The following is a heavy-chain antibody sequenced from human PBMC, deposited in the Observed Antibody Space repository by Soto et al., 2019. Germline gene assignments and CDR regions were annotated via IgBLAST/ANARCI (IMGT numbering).Heavy chain of an antibody. CDR3: ARDHTFLEYSSSWYYFDY. D-gene: IGHD6-13*01. V-gene: IGHV4-61*01. J-gene: IGHJ4*02. CDR2: IYYSGST. Sequence: SETLSLTCTVSGDSVSSGSYYWSWIRQPPGKGLEWIGYIYYSGSTNYNPSLKSRVTISVDTSKNQFSLNLSSVTAADTAVYYCARDHTFLEYSSSWYYFDYWGQGTLVTVSS. CDR1: GDSVSSGSYY.